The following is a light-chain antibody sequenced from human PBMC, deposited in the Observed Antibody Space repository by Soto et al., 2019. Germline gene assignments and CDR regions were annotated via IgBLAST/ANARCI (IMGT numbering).Light chain of an antibody. J-gene: IGKJ1*01. CDR3: QQYGSSPLT. V-gene: IGKV3-20*01. CDR2: GAS. Sequence: EILLTQSPGTLSLSPGERATLSCMASQSVSSSYLAWYQQKPGQAPRLLIYGASSRATGIPDRFSGSGSGTDFTLTISRLEPEDFAVYYCQQYGSSPLTFGQGTKVDIK. CDR1: QSVSSSY.